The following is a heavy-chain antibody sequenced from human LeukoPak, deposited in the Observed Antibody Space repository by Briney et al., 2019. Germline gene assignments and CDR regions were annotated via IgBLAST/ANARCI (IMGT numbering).Heavy chain of an antibody. V-gene: IGHV1-58*01. CDR3: AAARPNYYGSWSLVY. CDR2: IVVGSGNT. D-gene: IGHD3-10*01. Sequence: GASVKVSFQASGFTFTNSAVQGVRQARGQRLEWIGWIVVGSGNTNYAQKFQERVTITRDMSTSTAYMELSSLRSEDTAVYYCAAARPNYYGSWSLVYWGQGTLVTVSS. J-gene: IGHJ4*02. CDR1: GFTFTNSA.